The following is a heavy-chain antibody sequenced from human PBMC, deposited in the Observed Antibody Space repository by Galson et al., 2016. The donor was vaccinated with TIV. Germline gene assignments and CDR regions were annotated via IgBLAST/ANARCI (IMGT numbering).Heavy chain of an antibody. CDR3: ARDRGSMTMILVVDYYYGMDV. V-gene: IGHV1-18*04. D-gene: IGHD3-22*01. CDR2: ISGHTGNT. Sequence: SVKVSCKASGYTFSYYGISWVRRAPGQGLEWMGWISGHTGNTDYARKFQGRLVMTTDTSTGTAFMEGRSLTSDDTAVYYCARDRGSMTMILVVDYYYGMDVWGQGTTVTVSS. J-gene: IGHJ6*02. CDR1: GYTFSYYG.